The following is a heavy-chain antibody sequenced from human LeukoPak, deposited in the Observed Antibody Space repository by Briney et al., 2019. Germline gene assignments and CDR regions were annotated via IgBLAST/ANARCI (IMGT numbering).Heavy chain of an antibody. V-gene: IGHV1-8*01. CDR1: GYTFTSYD. D-gene: IGHD3-3*01. Sequence: ASVKVSCKASGYTFTSYDINWVRQATGQGLEWMGWMNPNSGNTGYAQKFQGRVTVTRNTSISTAYMELSSLRSEDTAVYYCARAPPWRYDFWSGYNYYYYYMDVWGKGTTVTVSS. CDR3: ARAPPWRYDFWSGYNYYYYYMDV. J-gene: IGHJ6*03. CDR2: MNPNSGNT.